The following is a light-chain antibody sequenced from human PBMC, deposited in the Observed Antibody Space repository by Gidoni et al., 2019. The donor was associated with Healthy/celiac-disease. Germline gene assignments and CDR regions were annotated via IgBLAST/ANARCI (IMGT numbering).Light chain of an antibody. Sequence: DIQLTQYPAFLSASVGDRVTITCRSSQGISSYLAWYQQRPGKATQLLIYAASTLQRGVPSRFSGSGSGTEFTLTISRLQPEDFASYYCQPLNSYPRPFGQGTKVELK. CDR1: QGISSY. CDR3: QPLNSYPRP. J-gene: IGKJ1*01. CDR2: AAS. V-gene: IGKV1-9*01.